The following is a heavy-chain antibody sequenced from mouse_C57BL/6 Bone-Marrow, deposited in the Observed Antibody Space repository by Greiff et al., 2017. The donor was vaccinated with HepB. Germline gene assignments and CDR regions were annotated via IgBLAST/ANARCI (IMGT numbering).Heavy chain of an antibody. CDR3: ARYDSNLYYFDY. J-gene: IGHJ2*01. Sequence: QVQLQQSGAELARPGASVKLSCKASGYTFTSYGISWVKQRTGQGLEWIGEIYPRSGNTYYNEKFKGKATLTADKSSSTAYMELRSLTSKDSAVYFCARYDSNLYYFDYWGQGTTLTVSS. CDR1: GYTFTSYG. CDR2: IYPRSGNT. D-gene: IGHD2-5*01. V-gene: IGHV1-81*01.